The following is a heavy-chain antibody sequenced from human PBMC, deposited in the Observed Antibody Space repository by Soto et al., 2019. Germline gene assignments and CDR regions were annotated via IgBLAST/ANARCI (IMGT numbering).Heavy chain of an antibody. J-gene: IGHJ4*02. CDR3: ARDRAENYYDSSVPGGFDY. CDR2: ISYDGSNK. D-gene: IGHD3-22*01. Sequence: QVQLVESGGGVVQPGRSLRLSCAASGFTFSSYAMHWVRQAPGKGLEWVAVISYDGSNKYYADSVKGRFTISRDNSKNTLYLQMNSLRAEDTAVYYCARDRAENYYDSSVPGGFDYWGQGTLVTVSS. V-gene: IGHV3-30-3*01. CDR1: GFTFSSYA.